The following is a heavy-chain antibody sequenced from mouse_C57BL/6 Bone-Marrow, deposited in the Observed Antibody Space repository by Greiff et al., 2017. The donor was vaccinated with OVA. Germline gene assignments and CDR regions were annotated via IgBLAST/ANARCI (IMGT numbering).Heavy chain of an antibody. CDR2: INPSNGGT. CDR3: AREEGVVADFDY. Sequence: QVQLQQPGTELVKPGASVKLSCKASGYTFTSYWMHWVKQRPGHGLEWIGNINPSNGGTNYNEKFKSKATLTVDKSSSTAYMQLSSLTSEDSAVYCCAREEGVVADFDYWGQGTTLTVSS. D-gene: IGHD1-1*01. V-gene: IGHV1-53*01. J-gene: IGHJ2*01. CDR1: GYTFTSYW.